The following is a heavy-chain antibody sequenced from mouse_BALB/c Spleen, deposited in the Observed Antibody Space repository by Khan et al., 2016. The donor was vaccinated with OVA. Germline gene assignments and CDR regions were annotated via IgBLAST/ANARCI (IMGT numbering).Heavy chain of an antibody. CDR3: AKSGCNVHWYLDV. V-gene: IGHV5-17*02. J-gene: IGHJ1*01. Sequence: EVELVESGGGLVQPGGSRKLSCAASGFTFSSFGIHWVRQAPKKGLEWVAYISSGSSTIYYVDTVKGRFTISRDIPKNTLFLQMTSLRSEATAKYDSAKSGCNVHWYLDVWGAGTSVTVSS. CDR1: GFTFSSFG. D-gene: IGHD2-1*01. CDR2: ISSGSSTI.